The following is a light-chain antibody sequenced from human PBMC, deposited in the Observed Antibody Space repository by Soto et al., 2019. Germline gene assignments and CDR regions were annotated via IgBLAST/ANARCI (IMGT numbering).Light chain of an antibody. CDR3: QQRHIGPIK. CDR2: DAY. J-gene: IGKJ5*01. Sequence: EVVLTQSPVTLSLSPGERATLSCRASQSFRGLLAWYQQKPGQAPRLLIYDAYNRATGIPPRFSGSGSGTDFTLTISSLEPEDSAVFYCQQRHIGPIKVGPGTRLEIK. V-gene: IGKV3-11*01. CDR1: QSFRGL.